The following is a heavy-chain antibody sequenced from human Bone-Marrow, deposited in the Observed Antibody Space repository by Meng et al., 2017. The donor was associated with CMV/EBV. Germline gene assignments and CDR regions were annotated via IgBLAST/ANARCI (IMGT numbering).Heavy chain of an antibody. V-gene: IGHV5-51*01. Sequence: KVSCKASGGTFSSYAISWVRQAPGQGLEWMGIIYPGDSDTRYSPSFQGQVTISADKSISTAYLQWSSLKASDTAMYYCAREYCSSTSCYFGGYWGQGTLVTVSS. CDR3: AREYCSSTSCYFGGY. J-gene: IGHJ4*02. CDR2: IYPGDSDT. D-gene: IGHD2-2*01. CDR1: GGTFSSYA.